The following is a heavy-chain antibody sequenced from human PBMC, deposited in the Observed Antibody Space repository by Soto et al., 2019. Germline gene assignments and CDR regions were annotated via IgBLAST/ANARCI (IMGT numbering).Heavy chain of an antibody. D-gene: IGHD3-3*01. CDR1: GGSFSGYY. Sequence: PSETLSLTCAVYGGSFSGYYWSWIRQPPGKGLEWIGEINHSGSTNYNPSLKSRVTISVDTSKNQFSLKLSSVTAADTAVYYCARGPWRGTIFGVGPGNWFDPWGQGTLVTVSS. J-gene: IGHJ5*02. CDR2: INHSGST. CDR3: ARGPWRGTIFGVGPGNWFDP. V-gene: IGHV4-34*01.